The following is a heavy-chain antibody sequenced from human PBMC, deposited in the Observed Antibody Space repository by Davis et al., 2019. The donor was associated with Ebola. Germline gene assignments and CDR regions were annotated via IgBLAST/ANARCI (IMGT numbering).Heavy chain of an antibody. CDR3: ARDSDDYSFDY. CDR1: VITFSSYA. D-gene: IGHD4-11*01. V-gene: IGHV3-23*01. Sequence: GGSLRLSCADSVITFSSYAMTWVRQAPGKGLEWVSAISGSGGSTYYADSVKGRFTISRDNSKNTLYLQMNSLRPEDTAVYYCARDSDDYSFDYWGQGTLVTVSS. J-gene: IGHJ4*02. CDR2: ISGSGGST.